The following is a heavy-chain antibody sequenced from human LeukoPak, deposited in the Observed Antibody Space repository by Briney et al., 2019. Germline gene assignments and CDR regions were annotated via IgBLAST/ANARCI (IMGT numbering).Heavy chain of an antibody. Sequence: SETRSLTCTVSGGSISSYFWSWIRQPPGKGLEWIGYVYYSGSTNYNPSLKSRVTISVGTSKNQFSLKLSSVTAADTAVYYCARLWFGEYYYYYGMDVWGRGPTVSVSS. J-gene: IGHJ6*02. CDR3: ARLWFGEYYYYYGMDV. V-gene: IGHV4-59*08. D-gene: IGHD3-10*01. CDR2: VYYSGST. CDR1: GGSISSYF.